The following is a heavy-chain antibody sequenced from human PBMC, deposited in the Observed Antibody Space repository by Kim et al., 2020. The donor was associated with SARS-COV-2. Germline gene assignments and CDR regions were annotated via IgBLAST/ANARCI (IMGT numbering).Heavy chain of an antibody. CDR2: IYYSGST. CDR1: GGSISSSSYY. V-gene: IGHV4-39*01. CDR3: ARRSASGYYIDY. Sequence: SETLSLTCTVSGGSISSSSYYWDWIRQPPGKGLEWIGSIYYSGSTYYNPSLKSRVTISVDSSKNQFSLNLSSVTAADTAVYYCARRSASGYYIDYWGQGTLVTVSS. D-gene: IGHD6-19*01. J-gene: IGHJ4*02.